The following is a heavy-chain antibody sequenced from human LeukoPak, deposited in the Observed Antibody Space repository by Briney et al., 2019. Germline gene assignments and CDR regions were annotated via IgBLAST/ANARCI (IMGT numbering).Heavy chain of an antibody. CDR3: ARGEPHYYYDSSGYYYP. Sequence: PSETLSLTCTVSGGSISSYYWSWIRQPPGKGLEWIGEVNHSGSTNYNPSLKSRVTISVDTSKNQFSLKLGSVTAADTAVYYCARGEPHYYYDSSGYYYPWGQGTLVTVSS. CDR1: GGSISSYY. V-gene: IGHV4-34*01. J-gene: IGHJ5*02. CDR2: VNHSGST. D-gene: IGHD3-22*01.